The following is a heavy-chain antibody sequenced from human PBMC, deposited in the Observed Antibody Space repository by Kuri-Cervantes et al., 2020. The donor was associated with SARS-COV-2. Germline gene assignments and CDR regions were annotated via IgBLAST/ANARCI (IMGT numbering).Heavy chain of an antibody. CDR1: GFTFSSYD. Sequence: GESLKISCAASGFTFSSYDMHWVRQAPGKGLEWVAVISHDGKNKKCIASGKGRFTISRDNSQNTLYLHMKSLRSEDTAMYYCAKDRVGVQDFWGQGTLVTVSS. D-gene: IGHD2-21*01. V-gene: IGHV3-30*18. CDR3: AKDRVGVQDF. CDR2: ISHDGKNK. J-gene: IGHJ4*02.